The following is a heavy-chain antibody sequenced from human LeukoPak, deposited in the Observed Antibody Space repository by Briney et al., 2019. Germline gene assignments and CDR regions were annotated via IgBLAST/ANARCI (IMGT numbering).Heavy chain of an antibody. CDR2: IFYSGST. CDR1: GGSINSSSYF. D-gene: IGHD4-17*01. V-gene: IGHV4-39*07. Sequence: PSETLSLTCTVSGGSINSSSYFWGWVRQPPGKGLEYIGTIFYSGSTYYSPSLESRVTISVDTSKNQFSLRLNSVTAADTAVYYCARLDFYGQHLFDYWGQGTLVTVSS. J-gene: IGHJ4*02. CDR3: ARLDFYGQHLFDY.